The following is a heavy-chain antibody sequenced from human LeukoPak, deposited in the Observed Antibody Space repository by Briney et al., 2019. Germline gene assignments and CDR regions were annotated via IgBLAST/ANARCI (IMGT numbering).Heavy chain of an antibody. CDR2: IWYDGSNK. Sequence: GRSLRLSCAASGFTFSSYGMHWVRQAPGKGLEWVAVIWYDGSNKYYADSVKGRFTISRDNSKNTLYLQMNSLRAEDTAVYYCARDPTPDYGGNSGYYYYYGMDVWGQGTTVTVSS. D-gene: IGHD4-23*01. CDR3: ARDPTPDYGGNSGYYYYYGMDV. CDR1: GFTFSSYG. V-gene: IGHV3-33*01. J-gene: IGHJ6*02.